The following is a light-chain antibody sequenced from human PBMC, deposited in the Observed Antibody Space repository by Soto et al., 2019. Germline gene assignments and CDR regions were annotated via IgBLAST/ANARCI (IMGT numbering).Light chain of an antibody. CDR3: QQYNDWPLT. CDR2: GAS. Sequence: EIVLTQSPATLSLSPGKRATLSCRASQSVTDNYSAWYQQKPGQAPRLVISGASSRTSGIPDRFSASGSGTDFTLTIISLLSEDSAVYYCQQYNDWPLTFGGGTKVEIK. V-gene: IGKV3-20*01. CDR1: QSVTDNY. J-gene: IGKJ4*01.